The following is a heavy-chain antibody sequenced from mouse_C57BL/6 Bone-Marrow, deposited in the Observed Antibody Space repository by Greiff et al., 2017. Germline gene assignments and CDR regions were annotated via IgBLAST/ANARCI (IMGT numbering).Heavy chain of an antibody. CDR1: GFTFSSYA. J-gene: IGHJ4*01. CDR2: ISDGGSYT. V-gene: IGHV5-4*01. D-gene: IGHD1-1*01. Sequence: EVKLMESGGGLVKPGGSLKLSCAASGFTFSSYAMSWVRQTPEKRLEWVATISDGGSYTYYPDNVKGRFTISRDTAKNNLYLQMSHLKYEDTAMYYCARDGLITTARGAMDYWGQGTSVTVSS. CDR3: ARDGLITTARGAMDY.